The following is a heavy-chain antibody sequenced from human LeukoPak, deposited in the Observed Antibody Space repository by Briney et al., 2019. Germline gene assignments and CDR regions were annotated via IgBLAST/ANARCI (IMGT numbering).Heavy chain of an antibody. V-gene: IGHV1-3*01. CDR1: GYTFTSYA. CDR3: AKIPGIAAAGTEPFDY. Sequence: ASVKVSCKASGYTFTSYAMHWVRQAPGQRLEWMGWINAGNGNTKYSQKFQGRVTITRDTSASTAYMELSSLRSEDTAVYYCAKIPGIAAAGTEPFDYWGQGTLVTVSS. D-gene: IGHD6-13*01. CDR2: INAGNGNT. J-gene: IGHJ4*02.